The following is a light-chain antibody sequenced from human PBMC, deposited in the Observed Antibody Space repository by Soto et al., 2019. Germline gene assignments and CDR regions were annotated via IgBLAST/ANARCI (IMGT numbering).Light chain of an antibody. CDR1: QSVSSTY. Sequence: EIVLTQSPGTLSLSPGERATLSCRASQSVSSTYLAWYQHKLGQAPRLLIYGASSKASGIPDRFSGSGSGTDFTLTISRLEPADFAVYYCQQYGSSPRSFGQGTKVEVK. CDR3: QQYGSSPRS. J-gene: IGKJ1*01. V-gene: IGKV3-20*01. CDR2: GAS.